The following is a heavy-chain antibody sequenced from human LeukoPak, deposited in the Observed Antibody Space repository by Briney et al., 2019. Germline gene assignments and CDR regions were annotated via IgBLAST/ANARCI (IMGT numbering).Heavy chain of an antibody. CDR2: MNPNSGNT. V-gene: IGHV1-8*01. CDR3: ARRLVDYYDSSGGGY. Sequence: GASVKVSCKAFGYTFTSYDINWVRQATGQGLEWMGWMNPNSGNTGYAQKFQGRVTMTRNTSISTAYMELSSLRSEDTAVYYCARRLVDYYDSSGGGYWGQGTLVTVSS. J-gene: IGHJ4*02. CDR1: GYTFTSYD. D-gene: IGHD3-22*01.